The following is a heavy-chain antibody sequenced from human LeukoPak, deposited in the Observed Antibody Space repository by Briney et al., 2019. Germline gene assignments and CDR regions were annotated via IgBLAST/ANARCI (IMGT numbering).Heavy chain of an antibody. V-gene: IGHV3-74*01. Sequence: GGSLRLSCAASGFTFSSYEMNWVRQAPGEGLVWVARIKTDGSITNYADSVKGRFTISRDNAKNSLYLQMNSLRAEDTAVYYCARDLDTYVWGSYVSWGQGTLVTVSS. CDR3: ARDLDTYVWGSYVS. J-gene: IGHJ5*02. D-gene: IGHD3-16*01. CDR1: GFTFSSYE. CDR2: IKTDGSIT.